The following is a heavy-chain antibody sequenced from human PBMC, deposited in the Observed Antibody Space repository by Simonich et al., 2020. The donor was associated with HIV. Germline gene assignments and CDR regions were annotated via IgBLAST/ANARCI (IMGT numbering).Heavy chain of an antibody. Sequence: QVQLVQSGAEVKKPGASVKVSCKASGYTFTDYNIHWVRQAPGQGLEWRGRGNPNSGGTDYPQKFKGRVTMTRDTSVTTAYMQLTRLRSDDTAVYYCATHGPGSYSSALDIWGQGTKVTVSS. CDR2: GNPNSGGT. CDR1: GYTFTDYN. J-gene: IGHJ3*02. V-gene: IGHV1-2*06. CDR3: ATHGPGSYSSALDI. D-gene: IGHD1-26*01.